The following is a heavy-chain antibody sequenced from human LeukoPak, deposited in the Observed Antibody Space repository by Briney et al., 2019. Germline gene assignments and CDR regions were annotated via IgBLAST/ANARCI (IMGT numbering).Heavy chain of an antibody. D-gene: IGHD1-1*01. V-gene: IGHV3-13*01. CDR2: IGTAGDT. J-gene: IGHJ4*02. CDR3: ARVARERVGGVYYFDY. CDR1: GFTFSDYD. Sequence: GGSLRLSCAASGFTFSDYDMHWVRQATGKGLEWVSAIGTAGDTYYTGSVKGRFTISRENAKNSLYLQMNSLGAGDTAVYYCARVARERVGGVYYFDYWGQGTLVTVSS.